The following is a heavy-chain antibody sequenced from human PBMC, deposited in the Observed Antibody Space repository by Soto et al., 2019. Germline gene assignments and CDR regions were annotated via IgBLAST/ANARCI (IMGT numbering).Heavy chain of an antibody. CDR1: GGTFSSYA. Sequence: QVQLVQSGAEVKKPGSSVKVSCKASGGTFSSYAISWVRQAPGQGLEWMGGIIPIFGTANYAQKFQGRVTITADESTSTAYMELSSLRSEDTAVYYCARVALSDYDSSGYYPFDYWGQGTLITVSS. V-gene: IGHV1-69*01. CDR3: ARVALSDYDSSGYYPFDY. D-gene: IGHD3-22*01. J-gene: IGHJ4*02. CDR2: IIPIFGTA.